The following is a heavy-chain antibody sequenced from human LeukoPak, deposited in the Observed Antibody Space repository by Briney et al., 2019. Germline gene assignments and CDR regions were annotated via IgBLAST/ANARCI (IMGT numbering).Heavy chain of an antibody. CDR3: ARVGRRYYGSGPYYGMDV. D-gene: IGHD3-10*01. J-gene: IGHJ6*02. CDR1: GGSISSYY. CDR2: TYYSGST. V-gene: IGHV4-59*01. Sequence: SETLSLTCTVSGGSISSYYWSWIRQPPGKGLGWIGYTYYSGSTNYNPSLKSRVTISVDTSKNQFSLKLSSVTAADTAVYYCARVGRRYYGSGPYYGMDVWGQGTTVTVSS.